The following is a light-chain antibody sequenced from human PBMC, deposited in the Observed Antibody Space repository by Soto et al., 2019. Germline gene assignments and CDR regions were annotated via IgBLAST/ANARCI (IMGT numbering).Light chain of an antibody. CDR3: QQYNSYS. J-gene: IGKJ1*01. CDR2: GAS. CDR1: QSVSSSY. Sequence: DTVLTQSPATLSFPPGETATLSCRASQSVSSSYIAWYQQRPGQTPSLLIYGASTRATGIPDRFSGSGSGTHFTLTISRLEPGDFSTYYCQQYNSYSFGQGTKVDI. V-gene: IGKV3-20*01.